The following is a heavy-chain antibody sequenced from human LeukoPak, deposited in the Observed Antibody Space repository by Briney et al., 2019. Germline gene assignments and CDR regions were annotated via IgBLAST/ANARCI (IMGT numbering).Heavy chain of an antibody. J-gene: IGHJ4*02. V-gene: IGHV1-2*02. CDR3: ARVTLGATPLDY. CDR2: INPNSGGT. D-gene: IGHD3-16*01. CDR1: GHTFTGYY. Sequence: ASVKVSCKASGHTFTGYYMHWVRQAPGQGLEWMGWINPNSGGTNYAQKFQGRVTMTRDTSISTAYMELSRLRSDDTAVYYCARVTLGATPLDYWGQGTLVTVSS.